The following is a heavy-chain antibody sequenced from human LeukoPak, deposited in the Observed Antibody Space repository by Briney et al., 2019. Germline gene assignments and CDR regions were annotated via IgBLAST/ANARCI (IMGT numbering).Heavy chain of an antibody. CDR2: ISARGGST. CDR3: VREGPRGLAFDI. J-gene: IGHJ3*02. CDR1: GFTFRSHD. V-gene: IGHV3-23*01. D-gene: IGHD3/OR15-3a*01. Sequence: GGSLRLSCAASGFTFRSHDMSWVRQAPGKGLEWVSGISARGGSTFYADSVKGRFTISRDNSKNTLYLQMSGLRVEDTAVYYCVREGPRGLAFDIWGQGTMVTVSS.